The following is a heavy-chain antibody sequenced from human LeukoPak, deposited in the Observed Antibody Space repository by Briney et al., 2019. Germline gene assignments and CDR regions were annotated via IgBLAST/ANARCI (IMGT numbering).Heavy chain of an antibody. V-gene: IGHV3-21*01. CDR1: GFTFSSYS. CDR3: ARDLTHYYGMDV. Sequence: GGSLRLSCAASGFTFSSYSMNWVRQAPGKGLEWVSSISSSSSYIYYADSVKGRFTISRDNAKNSLHLQTNSLRAEDTAVYYCARDLTHYYGMDVWGQGTTVTVSS. J-gene: IGHJ6*02. CDR2: ISSSSSYI.